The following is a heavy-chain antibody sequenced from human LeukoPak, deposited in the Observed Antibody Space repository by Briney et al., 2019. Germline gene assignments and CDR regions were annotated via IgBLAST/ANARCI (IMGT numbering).Heavy chain of an antibody. Sequence: GGSLRLSCAASGFTFSSYAMHWVRQAPGKGLEWVAVISYDGSNKYYADSVKGRFTISRDNSKNTLYLQMNSLRAEDTAVCYCAHSSGYYWSVGYFDYWGQGTLVTVSS. J-gene: IGHJ4*02. D-gene: IGHD3-22*01. CDR1: GFTFSSYA. CDR3: AHSSGYYWSVGYFDY. CDR2: ISYDGSNK. V-gene: IGHV3-30-3*01.